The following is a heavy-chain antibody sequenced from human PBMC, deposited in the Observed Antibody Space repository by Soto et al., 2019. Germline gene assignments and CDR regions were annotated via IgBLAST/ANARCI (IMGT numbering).Heavy chain of an antibody. CDR2: INHSGST. CDR3: ARGGPLFCSGGSCPAGWFDP. V-gene: IGHV4-34*01. Sequence: PSETLSLTCAVYGGSFIGYYCIFIRHPAFKWLEWIVEINHSGSTNYNPSLKSRVTISVDTSKNQFSLKLSSVTAADTAVYYRARGGPLFCSGGSCPAGWFDPWGQGTLVTVSS. D-gene: IGHD2-15*01. CDR1: GGSFIGYY. J-gene: IGHJ5*02.